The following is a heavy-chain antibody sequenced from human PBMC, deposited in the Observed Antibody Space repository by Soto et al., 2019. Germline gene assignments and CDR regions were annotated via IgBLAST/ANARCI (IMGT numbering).Heavy chain of an antibody. J-gene: IGHJ6*04. Sequence: EVQLVESGGGLVQPGGSLRLSCAASGFTLSGRSMHWVRQAPGKGLVWVSGIDNAGTDSTYADSVKGRFTSSRDNAKNMLYLQINSLRVEDTAVYYCARGWVGPDVLGKGTTVTVSS. CDR3: ARGWVGPDV. CDR1: GFTLSGRS. CDR2: IDNAGTDS. V-gene: IGHV3-74*01.